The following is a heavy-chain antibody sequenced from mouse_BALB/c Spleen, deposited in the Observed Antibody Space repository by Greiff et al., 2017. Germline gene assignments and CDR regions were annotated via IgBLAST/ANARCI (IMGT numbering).Heavy chain of an antibody. CDR3: TRSTTVGLDY. V-gene: IGHV1S81*02. J-gene: IGHJ2*01. CDR2: INPSNGGT. Sequence: QVHVKQSGAELVKPGASVKLSCKASGYTFTSYYMYWVKQRPGQGLEWIGEINPSNGGTNFNEKFKSKATLTVDKSSSTAYMQLSSLTSEDSAVYYCTRSTTVGLDYWGQGTTLTVSS. CDR1: GYTFTSYY. D-gene: IGHD1-1*01.